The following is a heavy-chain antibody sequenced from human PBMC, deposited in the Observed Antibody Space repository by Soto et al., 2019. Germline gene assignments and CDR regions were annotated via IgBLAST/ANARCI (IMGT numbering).Heavy chain of an antibody. Sequence: EVQLVESGGGLVQPGGSLRLSCAAIEFTFSSYSTKWVRQAPGKGLEWVSYISSSSSTIYYADSVKGRFTISRDNAKNSLYLQMNSLRAQDTAVYYCAREGHPLNWFDPWGQGTLVTVSS. CDR2: ISSSSSTI. CDR3: AREGHPLNWFDP. CDR1: EFTFSSYS. J-gene: IGHJ5*02. V-gene: IGHV3-48*01.